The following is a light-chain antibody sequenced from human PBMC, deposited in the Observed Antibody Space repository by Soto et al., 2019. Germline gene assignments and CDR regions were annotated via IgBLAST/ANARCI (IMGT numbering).Light chain of an antibody. CDR1: QSVDSW. Sequence: GDRDTITCRTSQSVDSWLAWYQQKPGKAPKLLIYKASSLQTGDRSRFSGSGSGTEFTLTISSLQPDDFATYYCQHYNDYSRMFGQGTKVEIK. CDR2: KAS. V-gene: IGKV1-5*03. CDR3: QHYNDYSRM. J-gene: IGKJ1*01.